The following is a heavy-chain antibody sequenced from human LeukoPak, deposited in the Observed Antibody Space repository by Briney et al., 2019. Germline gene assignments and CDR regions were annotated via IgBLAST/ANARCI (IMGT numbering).Heavy chain of an antibody. CDR2: IYPGDSDT. CDR1: GYSFTSYW. CDR3: ARVKSITIFGVGNFDY. D-gene: IGHD3-3*01. V-gene: IGHV5-51*07. Sequence: GESLKISCKGSGYSFTSYWIGWVHQMPGKGLEWMGIIYPGDSDTRYSPSFQGQVTISADKSISTAYLQWSSLKASDTAMYHCARVKSITIFGVGNFDYWGQGTLVTVSS. J-gene: IGHJ4*02.